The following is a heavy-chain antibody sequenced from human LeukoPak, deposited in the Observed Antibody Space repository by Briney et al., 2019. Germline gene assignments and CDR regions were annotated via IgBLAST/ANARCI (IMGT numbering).Heavy chain of an antibody. Sequence: SVKVSCKASGGTFSSYAISWVRQAPGQGLEWMGGIIPIFGTANYAQKFQGRVTITADGSTSTAYMELSSLRSEDTAVYYCAREGHYYDSSGYYYEVPDYWGQGTLVTVSS. CDR1: GGTFSSYA. D-gene: IGHD3-22*01. CDR2: IIPIFGTA. V-gene: IGHV1-69*13. CDR3: AREGHYYDSSGYYYEVPDY. J-gene: IGHJ4*02.